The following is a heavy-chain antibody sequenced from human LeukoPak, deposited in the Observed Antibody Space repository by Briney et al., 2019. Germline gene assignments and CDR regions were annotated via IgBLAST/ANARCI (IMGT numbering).Heavy chain of an antibody. Sequence: GGSLRLSCAVSGITLSNYGMSWVRKAPGKGLEWVAGMSGSGGGTNYADSVKGRFTVSRDNSKNTLYLQMKSLRAEDTAVYFCAKRGVVIRVILVGFYKDAYYFDSWGQGALVTVSS. J-gene: IGHJ4*02. CDR3: AKRGVVIRVILVGFYKDAYYFDS. CDR2: MSGSGGGT. V-gene: IGHV3-23*01. CDR1: GITLSNYG. D-gene: IGHD3-22*01.